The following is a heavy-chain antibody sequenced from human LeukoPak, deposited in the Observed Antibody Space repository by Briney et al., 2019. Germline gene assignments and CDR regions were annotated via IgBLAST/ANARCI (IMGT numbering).Heavy chain of an antibody. D-gene: IGHD1-26*01. J-gene: IGHJ5*02. CDR1: GGFLNTHA. CDR2: IIPVLGAA. CDR3: AKEGVLGATMTNNWFDP. Sequence: ASVKVSCKASGGFLNTHAITWVRQAPGEGLEWLGGIIPVLGAAHSAQSFQGRVTITADESASTAYMELTSLRSEDTAVYYCAKEGVLGATMTNNWFDPWGQGTLVTVSS. V-gene: IGHV1-69*13.